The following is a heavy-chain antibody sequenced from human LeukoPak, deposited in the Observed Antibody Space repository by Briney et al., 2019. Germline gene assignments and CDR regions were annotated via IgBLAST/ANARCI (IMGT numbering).Heavy chain of an antibody. CDR1: GFTFSSYS. CDR2: ISSSSSYI. D-gene: IGHD2-15*01. V-gene: IGHV3-21*01. Sequence: GGSLRLSCAASGFTFSSYSMNWVRQAPGKGLEWVSSISSSSSYIYYADSVKGRFTISRDNAKNSLYLQMNSLRAEDTAVYYCARDRGPVVVVAAHFDYWGQGTLVTVSS. J-gene: IGHJ4*02. CDR3: ARDRGPVVVVAAHFDY.